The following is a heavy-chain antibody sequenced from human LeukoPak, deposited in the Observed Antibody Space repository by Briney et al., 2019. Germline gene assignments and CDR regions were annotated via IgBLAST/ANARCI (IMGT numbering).Heavy chain of an antibody. CDR2: ISGSGGST. J-gene: IGHJ4*02. CDR1: GFTFSSYA. CDR3: AIKRHELQYFDWPSCFDY. V-gene: IGHV3-23*01. Sequence: GGSLRLSCAASGFTFSSYAMSWVRQAPGKGLEWVSAISGSGGSTYYADSVKGRFTISRDNSKNTLYLQMNSLRAEDTAVYYCAIKRHELQYFDWPSCFDYWGQGTLVTVSS. D-gene: IGHD3-9*01.